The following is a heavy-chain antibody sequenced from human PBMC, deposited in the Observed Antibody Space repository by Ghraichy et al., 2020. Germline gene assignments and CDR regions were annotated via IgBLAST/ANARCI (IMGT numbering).Heavy chain of an antibody. V-gene: IGHV4-4*02. CDR3: AREGLTWYYDSSGYHFDY. J-gene: IGHJ4*02. CDR1: GGSISSSNW. CDR2: IYHSGST. Sequence: SETLSLTCAVSGGSISSSNWWSWVRQPPGQGLEWSGEIYHSGSTNYNPSLKSRVTISVDKSKNQFSLKLSSVTAADTAVYYCAREGLTWYYDSSGYHFDYWGQGTLVTVSS. D-gene: IGHD3-22*01.